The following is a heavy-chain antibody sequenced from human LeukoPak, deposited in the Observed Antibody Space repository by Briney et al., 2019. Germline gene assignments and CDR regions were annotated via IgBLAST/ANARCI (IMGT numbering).Heavy chain of an antibody. CDR1: GGSIGGHTFY. V-gene: IGHV4-39*01. D-gene: IGHD6-19*01. J-gene: IGHJ3*02. CDR2: VYYNGNT. CDR3: ARLTALAGHRGAFDI. Sequence: SETLSLTCNVSGGSIGGHTFYWDWIRQPPGKGLEWIATVYYNGNTFYNPSLKSRVAISIDMSKSQFSLHLSSVSAADTAVYYCARLTALAGHRGAFDIWGPGTMVTVSS.